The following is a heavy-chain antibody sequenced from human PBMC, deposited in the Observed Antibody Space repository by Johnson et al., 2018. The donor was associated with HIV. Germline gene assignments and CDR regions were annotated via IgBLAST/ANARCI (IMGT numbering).Heavy chain of an antibody. CDR1: GFSFRSYG. Sequence: QVQLVESGGGVVQAGRSLRLSCAATGFSFRSYGMHWVRQGPGKGLEWMAFIRYDGSNKYYADSVKGRFTISRDNSKNTLYLQMNSLRAEDTAVYYCAKESSSCWDPISFDIWGQGTMVTVSS. CDR3: AKESSSCWDPISFDI. CDR2: IRYDGSNK. V-gene: IGHV3-30*02. J-gene: IGHJ3*02. D-gene: IGHD6-19*01.